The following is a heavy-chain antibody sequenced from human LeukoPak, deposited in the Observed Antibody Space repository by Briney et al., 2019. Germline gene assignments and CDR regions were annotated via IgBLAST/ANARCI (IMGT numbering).Heavy chain of an antibody. Sequence: GESLKISCKGSGYSFTSYWIGWVRQMPGKGLEWMGIIAPDDSDTRYSPSFQGQVTISADKSISTAYLQWSSLKASDTAIYYCARRTHITGTTGAFDYWGQGTLVTVSA. CDR1: GYSFTSYW. CDR2: IAPDDSDT. CDR3: ARRTHITGTTGAFDY. V-gene: IGHV5-51*01. D-gene: IGHD1-7*01. J-gene: IGHJ4*02.